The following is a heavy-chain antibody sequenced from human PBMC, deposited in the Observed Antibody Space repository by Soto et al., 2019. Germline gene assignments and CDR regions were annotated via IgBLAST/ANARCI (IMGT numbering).Heavy chain of an antibody. V-gene: IGHV1-69*01. CDR1: GGTFGSYA. J-gene: IGHJ6*02. Sequence: QVQLVQSGAEVKKPGSSVKVSCKASGGTFGSYAISWARQAPGQGLEWMGGIIPITATANYAQKFQGRVTITADESTSTASMQLSSLRSEDTAVYYCARSQGSSTSLEIYYYYYYGMDVWGQGTTVTVSS. D-gene: IGHD2-2*01. CDR3: ARSQGSSTSLEIYYYYYYGMDV. CDR2: IIPITATA.